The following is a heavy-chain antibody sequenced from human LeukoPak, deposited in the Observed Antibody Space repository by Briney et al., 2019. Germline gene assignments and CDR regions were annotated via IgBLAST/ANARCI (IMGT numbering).Heavy chain of an antibody. CDR3: ARVGPILPRHRNWFDP. J-gene: IGHJ5*02. D-gene: IGHD1-26*01. CDR1: GGSFSGYY. V-gene: IGHV4-34*01. CDR2: INHSGST. Sequence: PSETLSLTCAVYGGSFSGYYWSWIRQPPGKGLEWIGEINHSGSTNYNPSLKSRVTISVDTSKNQFSLKLSSVTAADTAVYYCARVGPILPRHRNWFDPWGQGTLVTVSS.